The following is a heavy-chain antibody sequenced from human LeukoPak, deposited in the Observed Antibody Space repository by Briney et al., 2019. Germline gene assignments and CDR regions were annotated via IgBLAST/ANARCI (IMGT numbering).Heavy chain of an antibody. CDR3: ARGALRNYYDSSGPSGGQGY. J-gene: IGHJ4*02. V-gene: IGHV3-21*01. D-gene: IGHD3-22*01. CDR1: GFIFSDYS. CDR2: ISGSSSCI. Sequence: PGGSLRLSCAASGFIFSDYSLNWVRQAPGKGLEWVSSISGSSSCIYYADSVKGRFTISRDNPKNSLYLQMNSLRAEDTAVYYCARGALRNYYDSSGPSGGQGYWGQGTLVTVSS.